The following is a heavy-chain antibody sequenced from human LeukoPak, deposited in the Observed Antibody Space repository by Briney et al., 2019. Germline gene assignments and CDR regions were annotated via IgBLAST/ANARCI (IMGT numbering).Heavy chain of an antibody. Sequence: SETLSLTCTVSGGSISSYYWGWFRQPPGKGLEWIGSVYRSGSAYYNPSLKSRLLVSVDTSNNQFSLKLNFVTVADTAMYYCARASPPSPGGRWPDWGQGTQVIVSS. CDR2: VYRSGSA. D-gene: IGHD5-24*01. CDR3: ARASPPSPGGRWPD. V-gene: IGHV4-39*07. CDR1: GGSISSYY. J-gene: IGHJ4*02.